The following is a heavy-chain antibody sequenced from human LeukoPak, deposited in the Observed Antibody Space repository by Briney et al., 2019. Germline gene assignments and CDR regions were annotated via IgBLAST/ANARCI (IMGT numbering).Heavy chain of an antibody. CDR2: IYSGGST. Sequence: GGSLRLSCAASGFTVSSNYMSWVRQAPGKGLEWVSVIYSGGSTYYADSVKGRFTISRDNSKNTLYLQMNSLRAEDSAVYYCASSGSTTVTTGAGADAFDIWGQGTMVTVSS. V-gene: IGHV3-66*01. CDR3: ASSGSTTVTTGAGADAFDI. CDR1: GFTVSSNY. J-gene: IGHJ3*02. D-gene: IGHD4-17*01.